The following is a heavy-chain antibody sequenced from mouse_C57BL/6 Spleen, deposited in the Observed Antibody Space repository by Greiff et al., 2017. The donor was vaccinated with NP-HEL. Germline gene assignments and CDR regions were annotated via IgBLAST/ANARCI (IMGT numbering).Heavy chain of an antibody. V-gene: IGHV1-15*01. CDR3: TRDRYYGLDY. CDR2: IDPETGGT. D-gene: IGHD1-1*01. J-gene: IGHJ2*01. CDR1: GYTFTDYE. Sequence: QVQLQQSGAELVRPGASVTLSCKASGYTFTDYEMHWVKQTPVHGLEWIGAIDPETGGTAYNQKFKGKAILTADKSSSPSYMELRSLTSEDSAVYYCTRDRYYGLDYWGQGTTLTVSS.